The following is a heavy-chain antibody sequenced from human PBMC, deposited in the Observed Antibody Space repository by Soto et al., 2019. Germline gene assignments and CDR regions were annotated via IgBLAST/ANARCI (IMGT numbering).Heavy chain of an antibody. Sequence: QVQLVQSGAEVKKPGASVKVSCKASGYTFTSYDINWVRQATGQGLEWMGWMNPNRGNTGYAQKFQGRVTMTRNTSRSTAYMELSRLRYEDTAVSYCAREYSSGWSKDWGQGTLVTVSS. D-gene: IGHD6-19*01. V-gene: IGHV1-8*01. CDR1: GYTFTSYD. J-gene: IGHJ4*02. CDR2: MNPNRGNT. CDR3: AREYSSGWSKD.